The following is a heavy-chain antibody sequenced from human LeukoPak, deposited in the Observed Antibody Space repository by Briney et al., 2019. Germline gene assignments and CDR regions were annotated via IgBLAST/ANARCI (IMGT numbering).Heavy chain of an antibody. CDR3: ARDRAEDYYDSSGYGAFDI. V-gene: IGHV1-18*01. CDR1: GYTFTSYG. Sequence: ASVKVSCKASGYTFTSYGISWVRQAPGQGLEWMGWISGYNANTNYAQKLQGRVTMTTDTSTSTAYMELRSLRSDDTAVYYCARDRAEDYYDSSGYGAFDIWGQGTMVSVSS. CDR2: ISGYNANT. J-gene: IGHJ3*02. D-gene: IGHD3-22*01.